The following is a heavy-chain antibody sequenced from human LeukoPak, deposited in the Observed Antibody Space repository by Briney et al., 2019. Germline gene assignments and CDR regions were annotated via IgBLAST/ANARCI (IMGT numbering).Heavy chain of an antibody. CDR1: GGSISSSSYY. D-gene: IGHD6-19*01. CDR2: IYYSGST. Sequence: SETLSLTCTVSGGSISSSSYYWGWIRQPPGKGLEWIGSIYYSGSTYYNPSLKSRVTISVDTSKNQFSLKLSSVTAADTAVYYCARVHSSGWYRFPFDYWGQGTLVTVSS. J-gene: IGHJ4*02. V-gene: IGHV4-39*07. CDR3: ARVHSSGWYRFPFDY.